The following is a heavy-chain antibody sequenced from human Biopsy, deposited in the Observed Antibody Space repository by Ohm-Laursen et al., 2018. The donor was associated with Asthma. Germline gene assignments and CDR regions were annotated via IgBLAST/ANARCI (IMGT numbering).Heavy chain of an antibody. V-gene: IGHV3-30*03. CDR2: ISSDVRE. CDR1: GFTFRNFG. Sequence: SLRLSCAASGFTFRNFGMHWVRQAPGKGLEWVALISSDVREWYADSVKGRFTISRDNSKNTLDLQMNSLRGDDTAVYYCAREKVIESRGFQNWFDPWGQGTLVHVSS. J-gene: IGHJ5*02. CDR3: AREKVIESRGFQNWFDP. D-gene: IGHD3-16*02.